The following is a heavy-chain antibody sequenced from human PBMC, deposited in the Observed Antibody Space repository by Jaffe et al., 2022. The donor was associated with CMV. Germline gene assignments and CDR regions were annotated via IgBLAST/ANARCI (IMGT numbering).Heavy chain of an antibody. CDR2: IIPIFGTA. CDR1: GGTFSSYA. J-gene: IGHJ6*02. V-gene: IGHV1-69*01. CDR3: ARDFPENITMVRGVINPNYYYYGMDV. Sequence: QVQLVQSGAEVKKPGSSVKVSCKASGGTFSSYAISWVRQAPGQGLEWMGGIIPIFGTANYAQKFQGRVTITADESTSTAYMELSSLRSEDTAVYYCARDFPENITMVRGVINPNYYYYGMDVWGQGTTVTVSS. D-gene: IGHD3-10*01.